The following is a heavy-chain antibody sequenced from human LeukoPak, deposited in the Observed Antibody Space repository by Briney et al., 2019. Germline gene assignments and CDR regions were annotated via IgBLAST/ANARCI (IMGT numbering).Heavy chain of an antibody. V-gene: IGHV3-23*01. Sequence: GGSLSLSCAASGFSFSTYAMTWVRQAPGKGLEWVSSISSSGGNTYYADSVKGRFTISRDNYENTLYLQMNSLRAEDTALYYCAKPKGPNYFDYWGQGTLVTVSS. J-gene: IGHJ4*02. CDR1: GFSFSTYA. CDR3: AKPKGPNYFDY. CDR2: ISSSGGNT.